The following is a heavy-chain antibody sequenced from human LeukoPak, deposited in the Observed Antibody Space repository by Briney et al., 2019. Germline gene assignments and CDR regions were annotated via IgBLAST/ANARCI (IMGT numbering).Heavy chain of an antibody. V-gene: IGHV3-20*04. CDR3: ASWGAYCSSTSCPNWFDP. CDR1: GFTFDDYG. D-gene: IGHD2-2*01. CDR2: INWNGGST. J-gene: IGHJ5*02. Sequence: GGSLRLSCAASGFTFDDYGMSWVRQAPGKGREWVSGINWNGGSTGYADSVKGRFTISRDNAKNSLYLQMNSLRAEDTALYYCASWGAYCSSTSCPNWFDPWGQGTLVTVSS.